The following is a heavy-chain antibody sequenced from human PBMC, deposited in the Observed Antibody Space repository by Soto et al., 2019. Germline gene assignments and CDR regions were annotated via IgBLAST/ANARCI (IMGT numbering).Heavy chain of an antibody. V-gene: IGHV4-30-2*01. J-gene: IGHJ5*02. CDR2: IYHSGST. D-gene: IGHD1-1*01. CDR3: ARDQLEGNWFDP. Sequence: QLQLQESGSGLVRPSQTLSLTCAVSGGSISSGGYSWNWIRQPPGKGLEWIGYIYHSGSTLYHPSLKSRVTISVAKSKNQFSLKLTSVTAADTAVYYCARDQLEGNWFDPWGQGTLVTVSS. CDR1: GGSISSGGYS.